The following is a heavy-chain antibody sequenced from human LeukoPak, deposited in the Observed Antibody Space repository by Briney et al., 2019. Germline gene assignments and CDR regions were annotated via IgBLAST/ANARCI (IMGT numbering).Heavy chain of an antibody. D-gene: IGHD6-13*01. CDR3: ARQIASAGTAGFDS. CDR2: IYSTGST. CDR1: GGSISSYY. Sequence: SETLSLTCTVSGGSISSYYWSWIRQPAGKGLEWIGRIYSTGSTNYNPSLKGRVTMSVDTSKNQFSLRLRSVTAADTAVYYCARQIASAGTAGFDSGAREPWSPSPQ. V-gene: IGHV4-4*07. J-gene: IGHJ4*02.